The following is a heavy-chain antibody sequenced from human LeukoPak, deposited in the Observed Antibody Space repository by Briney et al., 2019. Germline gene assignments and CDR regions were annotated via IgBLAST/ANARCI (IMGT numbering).Heavy chain of an antibody. J-gene: IGHJ4*02. D-gene: IGHD3-10*01. CDR1: GYSFTNYG. CDR2: ISTYNGKT. V-gene: IGHV1-18*01. CDR3: ARDALIRGRAFLAPEY. Sequence: GASVKVSCNASGYSFTNYGLNWVRQAPGQGLEWVGWISTYNGKTIYAQKLQGRLTMTTETPTNTAYMELRSLTSDDTAVYYCARDALIRGRAFLAPEYWDQGTLVTVSS.